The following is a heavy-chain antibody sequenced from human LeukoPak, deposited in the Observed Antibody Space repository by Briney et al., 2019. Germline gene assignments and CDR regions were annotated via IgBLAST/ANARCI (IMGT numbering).Heavy chain of an antibody. Sequence: GGSLRLSCAASGFTFSSYSMNWVRQAPGQGLEWVSSISSSSSYIYYADSVKGRFTISRDNAKNSLYLQMNSLRAEDTAVYYCARAYSTGELFFDYWGQGTLVTVSS. CDR2: ISSSSSYI. J-gene: IGHJ4*02. CDR1: GFTFSSYS. CDR3: ARAYSTGELFFDY. D-gene: IGHD3-10*01. V-gene: IGHV3-21*04.